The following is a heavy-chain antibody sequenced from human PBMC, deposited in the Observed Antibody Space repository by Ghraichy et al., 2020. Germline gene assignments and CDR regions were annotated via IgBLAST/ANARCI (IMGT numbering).Heavy chain of an antibody. V-gene: IGHV3-23*01. J-gene: IGHJ5*02. CDR2: ISGSGGST. Sequence: GGSLRLSCAASGFTFSSYAMSWVRQAPGKGLEWVSAISGSGGSTYYADSVKGRFTISRDNSKNTLYLQMNSLRAEDTAVYYCAKEIGNWNQLQLGFDPWGQGTLVTVSS. D-gene: IGHD1-1*01. CDR3: AKEIGNWNQLQLGFDP. CDR1: GFTFSSYA.